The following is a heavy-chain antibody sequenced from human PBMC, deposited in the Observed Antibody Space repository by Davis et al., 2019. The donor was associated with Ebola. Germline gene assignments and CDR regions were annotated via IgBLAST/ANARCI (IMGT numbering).Heavy chain of an antibody. CDR3: ARGGGASVENWFDS. CDR2: VSTSSTYI. CDR1: GFTVGSDA. J-gene: IGHJ5*01. V-gene: IGHV3-21*01. Sequence: GDTLKLSCAAAGFTVGSDAINWVRQAPGKGLEWVSSVSTSSTYIYYADSVKGRFTISRDDAKNSLNLQMNSLRAEDTAVYYCARGGGASVENWFDSWGQGTLVTVSS. D-gene: IGHD4/OR15-4a*01.